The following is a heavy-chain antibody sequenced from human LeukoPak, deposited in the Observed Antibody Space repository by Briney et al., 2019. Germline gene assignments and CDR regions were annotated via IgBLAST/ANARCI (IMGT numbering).Heavy chain of an antibody. CDR2: IDPSDSYT. V-gene: IGHV5-10-1*01. Sequence: GESLKISCKGSGYSFTSYWISWVRQMPGKGLAWMGRIDPSDSYTNYSPSFQGHVTISADKSISTAYLQWSSLKASDTAMYYCARGDYDILTGINWGQGTLVTVSS. CDR1: GYSFTSYW. CDR3: ARGDYDILTGIN. D-gene: IGHD3-9*01. J-gene: IGHJ4*02.